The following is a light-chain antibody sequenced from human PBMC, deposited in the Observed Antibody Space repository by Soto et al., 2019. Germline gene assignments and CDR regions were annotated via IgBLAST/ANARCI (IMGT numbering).Light chain of an antibody. CDR3: QQSCATPRT. CDR1: QNINNY. CDR2: AAS. J-gene: IGKJ1*01. Sequence: DIQMTQSPSSLSASVGDRVTITCRASQNINNYLNWYQQKPGKGPNLLIYAASSLQSGVPSRFSGSGSGTDFTLTISSLQPEDFATYYCQQSCATPRTFGPGTKVELK. V-gene: IGKV1-39*01.